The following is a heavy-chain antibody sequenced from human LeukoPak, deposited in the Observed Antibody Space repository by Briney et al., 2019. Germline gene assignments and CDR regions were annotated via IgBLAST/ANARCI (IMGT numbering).Heavy chain of an antibody. V-gene: IGHV4-59*01. J-gene: IGHJ4*02. CDR1: GGSISSYY. Sequence: TSETLSLTCTVSGGSISSYYWSWIRQPPAKGLEWIGYIYYSGSTNYTPSLKSRVTISVDTSKNQFSLKLSSVTAADTAVYYCAREILGPRWFYFDYWGQGTLVTVSS. CDR3: AREILGPRWFYFDY. CDR2: IYYSGST. D-gene: IGHD3-10*01.